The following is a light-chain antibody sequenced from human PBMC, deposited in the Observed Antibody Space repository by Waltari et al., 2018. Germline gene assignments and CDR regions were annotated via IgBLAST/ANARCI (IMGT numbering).Light chain of an antibody. Sequence: DAVMTQSTLSLPVTLGQPASIACTSRQSLVYSDGNTYLNWFKQRPGQSPRRLIHKVSDRDSGVPDRFSGSGSGTDFTLKISRVEAEDVGVYYCMQGTHWPYTFGQGTKLEIK. CDR1: QSLVYSDGNTY. CDR3: MQGTHWPYT. CDR2: KVS. J-gene: IGKJ2*01. V-gene: IGKV2-30*01.